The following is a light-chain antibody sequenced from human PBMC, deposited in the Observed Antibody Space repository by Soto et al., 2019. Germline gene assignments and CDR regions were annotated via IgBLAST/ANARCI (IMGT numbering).Light chain of an antibody. V-gene: IGLV1-44*01. Sequence: QSVLTQPPSASGTPGQRVTISCSGSSSNIGSNSVNWYQQLPGTAPKLLIYSNDRRPSGVPDRFSGSKSGTSASLAISGLQSEDEADYYCAAWDNSLTGYVFGTGTKVPVL. CDR3: AAWDNSLTGYV. J-gene: IGLJ1*01. CDR2: SND. CDR1: SSNIGSNS.